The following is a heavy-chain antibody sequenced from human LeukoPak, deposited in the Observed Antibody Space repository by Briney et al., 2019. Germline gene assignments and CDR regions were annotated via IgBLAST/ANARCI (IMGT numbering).Heavy chain of an antibody. Sequence: GESLKISCKGSGYSFTSYWISWVRQMPGKGLEWMGRIDPSDSYTNYSPSFQGHVTISADKSISTAYLQWSSLKASDTAMYYCASRPYYDSSGNAFDIWGQGTMVTVSS. CDR1: GYSFTSYW. V-gene: IGHV5-10-1*01. CDR2: IDPSDSYT. D-gene: IGHD3-22*01. J-gene: IGHJ3*02. CDR3: ASRPYYDSSGNAFDI.